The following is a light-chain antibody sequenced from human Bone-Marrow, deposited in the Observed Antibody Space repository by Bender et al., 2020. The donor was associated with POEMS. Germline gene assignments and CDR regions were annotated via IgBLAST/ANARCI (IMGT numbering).Light chain of an antibody. J-gene: IGLJ3*02. Sequence: QSALTQPASVSGSPGQSVTISCTGTSSDIGDSNYVSWYQQYPGKAPKLMIFEVSKRPSGVPDRFSGSKSGTSVSLAITGLQAEDEADYYCQSFDTSLSGWVFGAGTKLTV. V-gene: IGLV2-8*01. CDR1: SSDIGDSNY. CDR3: QSFDTSLSGWV. CDR2: EVS.